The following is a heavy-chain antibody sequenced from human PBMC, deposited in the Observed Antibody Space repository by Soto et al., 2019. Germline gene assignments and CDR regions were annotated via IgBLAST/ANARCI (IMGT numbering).Heavy chain of an antibody. J-gene: IGHJ6*02. D-gene: IGHD6-19*01. Sequence: PGGSLRLSCAASGFTFSSYAMSWVRQAPGKGLEWVSAISGSGGSTYYADSVKGRFTISRDNSKNTLYLQMNSLRAEDTAVYYCAKDSSGWGYYYYGMDVWGQGTTVTVSS. CDR3: AKDSSGWGYYYYGMDV. V-gene: IGHV3-23*01. CDR1: GFTFSSYA. CDR2: ISGSGGST.